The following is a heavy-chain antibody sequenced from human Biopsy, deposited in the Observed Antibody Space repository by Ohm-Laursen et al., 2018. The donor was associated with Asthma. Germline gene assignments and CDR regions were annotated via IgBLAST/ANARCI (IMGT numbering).Heavy chain of an antibody. J-gene: IGHJ6*02. Sequence: SLRLSCAASGFTFSSYAFNWVRQAPGKGLEWVSYITGSGSTIYYADSVKGRFTLSGDNAKNSLYLQMNSLRDEDTALYYCALKYRNSVFPEYGMDVWGQGTTVTVSS. V-gene: IGHV3-48*02. CDR1: GFTFSSYA. CDR3: ALKYRNSVFPEYGMDV. CDR2: ITGSGSTI. D-gene: IGHD4-11*01.